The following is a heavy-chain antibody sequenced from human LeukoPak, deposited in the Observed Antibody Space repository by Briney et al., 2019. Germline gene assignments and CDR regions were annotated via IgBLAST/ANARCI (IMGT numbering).Heavy chain of an antibody. CDR1: GFTFDKYG. J-gene: IGHJ4*02. V-gene: IGHV3-33*03. CDR2: IWHDGSRT. CDR3: AGAISKGAGIDS. D-gene: IGHD1-26*01. Sequence: GGSLRLSCATSGFTFDKYGIHWVRQAPGKGLEWVAVIWHDGSRTHYADSLKDRFTISRDNSKDTAFLQMNSLTVEDTATYYCAGAISKGAGIDSWGQGTLVTVSS.